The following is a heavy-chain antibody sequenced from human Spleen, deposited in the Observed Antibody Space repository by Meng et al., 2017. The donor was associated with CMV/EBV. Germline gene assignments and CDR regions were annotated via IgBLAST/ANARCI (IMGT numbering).Heavy chain of an antibody. J-gene: IGHJ6*02. Sequence: GGSLRLSCAASGFSFSTYSMSWVRQAPGKGLEWISCISSSGSYIYYADSLKGRFTISRDNAKNSLYLQMNSLRAEDTAVYYCAKDQPNRLLYYYYGMDVWGQGTTVTVSS. CDR2: ISSSGSYI. CDR1: GFSFSTYS. V-gene: IGHV3-21*01. CDR3: AKDQPNRLLYYYYGMDV. D-gene: IGHD2-2*01.